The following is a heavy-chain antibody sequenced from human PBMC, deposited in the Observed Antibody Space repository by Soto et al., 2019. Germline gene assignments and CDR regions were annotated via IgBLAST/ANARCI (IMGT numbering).Heavy chain of an antibody. D-gene: IGHD1-20*01. CDR1: GFTFSNFD. CDR2: IGAARDP. J-gene: IGHJ6*02. CDR3: ARAYKGRMTRREDYYYAMEV. Sequence: GGSLRLSCATSGFTFSNFDMHWVRQVPGKGLEWVSAIGAARDPYYLGSVKGRFTISRENAKNSVYLQMNDLRAGDSAVYYCARAYKGRMTRREDYYYAMEVWGQGTTVTVSS. V-gene: IGHV3-13*05.